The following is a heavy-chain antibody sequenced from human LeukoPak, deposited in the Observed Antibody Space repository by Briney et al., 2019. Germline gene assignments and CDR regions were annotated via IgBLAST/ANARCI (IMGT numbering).Heavy chain of an antibody. J-gene: IGHJ4*02. CDR2: INPNSGDT. V-gene: IGHV1-2*02. CDR3: ASSPSYIRY. D-gene: IGHD1-14*01. CDR1: GYTFTDYY. Sequence: GASVKVSCKASGYTFTDYYIHGVRQAPGQGLEWMGWINPNSGDTNYAQNFQGRVTMTRDTSISTAYMELSRLTSDDTAVYYCASSPSYIRYWGQGTLVTVSS.